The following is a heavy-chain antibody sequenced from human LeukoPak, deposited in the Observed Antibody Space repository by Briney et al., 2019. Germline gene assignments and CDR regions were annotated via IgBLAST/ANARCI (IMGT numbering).Heavy chain of an antibody. V-gene: IGHV3-33*06. CDR1: GFTFSSYG. Sequence: PGRSLRLSCAASGFTFSSYGMHWVRQAPGKGLEWVAVIWYDGSNKYYADSVKGRFTISRDNSKNTLYLQINSLRAEDTAAYYCAKADSGWPLDCWGQGTLVTVSS. CDR3: AKADSGWPLDC. J-gene: IGHJ4*02. CDR2: IWYDGSNK. D-gene: IGHD6-19*01.